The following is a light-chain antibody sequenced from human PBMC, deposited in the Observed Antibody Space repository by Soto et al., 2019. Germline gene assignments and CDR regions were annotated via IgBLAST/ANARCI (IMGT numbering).Light chain of an antibody. CDR2: GAS. V-gene: IGKV3-20*01. J-gene: IGKJ5*01. CDR3: QQYGTTRIT. Sequence: EIVMTRSRATLPVYPGQRPTLSYRASQSVSRYLAWYQQKPGQPPRILMYGASNRATGIPDRFSGSGSETEFTLTISRLEPEDFEVYYCQQYGTTRITFGQGTRLEI. CDR1: QSVSRY.